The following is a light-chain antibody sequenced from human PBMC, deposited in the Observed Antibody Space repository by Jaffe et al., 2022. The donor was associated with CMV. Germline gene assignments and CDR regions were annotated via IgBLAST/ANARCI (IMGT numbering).Light chain of an antibody. CDR3: QTWGSGIQV. CDR1: SGHSTYT. Sequence: QLMLTQSPSASASLGASVKVTCTLSSGHSTYTIAWHQQQPEKGPRYLMKLKSDGSHTKGAGVPDRFSGSSSGAERYLIISNLQSEDEAFYYCQTWGSGIQVFGGGTYLTVL. CDR2: LKSDGSH. V-gene: IGLV4-69*01. J-gene: IGLJ3*02.